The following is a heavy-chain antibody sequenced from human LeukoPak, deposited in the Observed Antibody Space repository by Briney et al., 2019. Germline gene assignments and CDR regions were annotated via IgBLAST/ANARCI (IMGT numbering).Heavy chain of an antibody. CDR3: AIGRGYSYSLGWYFDL. Sequence: SETLSLTCTVSGGSISSYYWSWIRQPPGKGLEWIGSIYYSGSTYYNPSLKSRVTISVDTSKNQFSLKLSSVTAADTAVYYCAIGRGYSYSLGWYFDLWGRGTLVTVSS. J-gene: IGHJ2*01. V-gene: IGHV4-59*05. CDR1: GGSISSYY. CDR2: IYYSGST. D-gene: IGHD5-18*01.